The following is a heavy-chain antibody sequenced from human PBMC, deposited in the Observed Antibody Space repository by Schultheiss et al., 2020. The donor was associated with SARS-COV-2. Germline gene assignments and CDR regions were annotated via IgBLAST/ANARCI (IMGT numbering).Heavy chain of an antibody. V-gene: IGHV4-39*07. J-gene: IGHJ4*02. CDR3: ARVGASGWWDFDY. Sequence: SETLSLTCTVSGGSISSYYWGWIRQPPGKGLEWIGSIYYSGSTYYNPSLKSRVTISVDTSKNQFSLKLSSVTAADTAVYYCARVGASGWWDFDYWGQGTLVTVSS. CDR2: IYYSGST. CDR1: GGSISSYY. D-gene: IGHD6-19*01.